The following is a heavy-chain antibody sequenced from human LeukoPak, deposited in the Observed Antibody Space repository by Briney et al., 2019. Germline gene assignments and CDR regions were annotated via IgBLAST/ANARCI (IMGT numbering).Heavy chain of an antibody. D-gene: IGHD3-16*01. J-gene: IGHJ1*01. CDR3: ARSPPGGRPGSAEYFQH. CDR2: IYYSGST. CDR1: GGSISNYY. Sequence: SETLSLTCTVSGGSISNYYWSWIRQPPGNTLEWIGYIYYSGSTNYNPSLRSRATISVDTSKNQFSLKLSSVTAADTAVYYCARSPPGGRPGSAEYFQHWGQGTLVTVSS. V-gene: IGHV4-59*12.